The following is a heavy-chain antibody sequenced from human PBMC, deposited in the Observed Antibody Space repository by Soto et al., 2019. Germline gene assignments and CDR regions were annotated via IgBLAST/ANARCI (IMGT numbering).Heavy chain of an antibody. CDR3: AREECSSTSCYTTIGMDV. CDR2: TYYRSKWYN. J-gene: IGHJ6*02. D-gene: IGHD2-2*02. CDR1: GDSVSSNSAA. Sequence: SQTLSVTCAISGDSVSSNSAAWNWIRQSPSRGLEWLGRTYYRSKWYNDYAVSLKSRITINPDTSKNQFSLQLNSVTPEDTAVYYCAREECSSTSCYTTIGMDVWGQGTTVTVSS. V-gene: IGHV6-1*01.